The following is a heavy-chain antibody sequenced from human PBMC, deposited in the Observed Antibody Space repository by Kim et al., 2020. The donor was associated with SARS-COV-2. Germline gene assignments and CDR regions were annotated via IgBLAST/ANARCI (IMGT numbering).Heavy chain of an antibody. CDR1: GGSISSYY. CDR2: TYYSGST. V-gene: IGHV4-59*01. J-gene: IGHJ4*02. CDR3: ARVSGYSSCWYPY. D-gene: IGHD6-19*01. Sequence: SETLSLTCTVSGGSISSYYWSWDRQPPGKGLEWIGYTYYSGSTTYNPSLKSGVTRSVDTSKNQYSLKLSSVIAADTAVYYCARVSGYSSCWYPYWGQGTLVTVSS.